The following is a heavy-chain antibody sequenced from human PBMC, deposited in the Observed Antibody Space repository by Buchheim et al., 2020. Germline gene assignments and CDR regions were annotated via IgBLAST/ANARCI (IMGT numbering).Heavy chain of an antibody. J-gene: IGHJ4*02. D-gene: IGHD3-22*01. CDR1: GFTFSSYA. CDR2: ISGSGGST. Sequence: EVQLLESGGGLVQPGGSLRLSCAASGFTFSSYAMSWVRQAPGKGLEWVSAISGSGGSTYYADSVKGRFTISRANSKTPLYLEMNSLRAEDTAVYYCAKGAYYDSSGSPLFSDYWGQGTL. V-gene: IGHV3-23*01. CDR3: AKGAYYDSSGSPLFSDY.